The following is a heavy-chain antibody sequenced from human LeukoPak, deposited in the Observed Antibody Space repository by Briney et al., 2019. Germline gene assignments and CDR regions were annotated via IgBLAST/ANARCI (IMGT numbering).Heavy chain of an antibody. D-gene: IGHD5-18*01. J-gene: IGHJ6*02. CDR1: GGSMTNYY. CDR2: VYYSGTT. CDR3: ARLQKMKDTAMVPAYYYYYGMDV. V-gene: IGHV4-59*08. Sequence: MTSETLSLTCTVSGGSMTNYYRSWIRQPPGKGLEWIGYVYYSGTTNCNPSLKSRVTISVDTSKNQFSLKLSSVTAADTAVYYCARLQKMKDTAMVPAYYYYYGMDVWGQGTTVTVSS.